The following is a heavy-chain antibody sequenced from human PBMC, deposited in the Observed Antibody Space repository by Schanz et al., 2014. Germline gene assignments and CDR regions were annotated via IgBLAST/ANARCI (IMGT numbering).Heavy chain of an antibody. Sequence: VQLLESGGALEQPGGSLRLSCAASGFTFSDNFMSWIRQAPGKGLEWISYITTSTSYTNYADSVKGRFTISRDNAKKSLFLQMNSLRAEDTAVYYCARCEDYWGQGTLVTVSS. CDR3: ARCEDY. CDR2: ITTSTSYT. J-gene: IGHJ4*02. V-gene: IGHV3-11*03. CDR1: GFTFSDNF.